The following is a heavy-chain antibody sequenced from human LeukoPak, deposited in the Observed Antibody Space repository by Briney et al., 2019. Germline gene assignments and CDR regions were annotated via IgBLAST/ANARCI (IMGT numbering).Heavy chain of an antibody. CDR2: IRFDGTNT. J-gene: IGHJ2*01. Sequence: GGSLRLSCAASGFTFSDYGMHWVRQAPGKGLEWVAFIRFDGTNTYNADFVKGRFTFSRDNSKNTLYLQMNSLRADDTAFYYCAKGRDFYFDFWGRGTLVTVSS. CDR1: GFTFSDYG. V-gene: IGHV3-30*02. CDR3: AKGRDFYFDF.